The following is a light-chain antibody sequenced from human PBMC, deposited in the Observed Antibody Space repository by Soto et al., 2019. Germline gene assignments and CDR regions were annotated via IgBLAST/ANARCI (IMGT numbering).Light chain of an antibody. Sequence: DIQMTQSPSTLSASVGDRVTITCRASQSIRRWLAWYQLKPGKAPKLLIFKESSLESGVSSRFSGSGSGTEFTLTITSLQHGDFETYSCQQYNTYPWTFGQGTKVDIK. CDR1: QSIRRW. CDR2: KES. V-gene: IGKV1-5*03. J-gene: IGKJ1*01. CDR3: QQYNTYPWT.